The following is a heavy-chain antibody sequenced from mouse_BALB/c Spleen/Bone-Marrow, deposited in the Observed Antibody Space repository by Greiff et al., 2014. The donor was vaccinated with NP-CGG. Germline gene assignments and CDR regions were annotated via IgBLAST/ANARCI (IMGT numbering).Heavy chain of an antibody. CDR2: IYPGDGDT. V-gene: IGHV1-80*01. CDR3: ARGRGWYFDY. CDR1: GYAFSNYW. Sequence: VQLQQSGAGLVRPGSSVKISCKASGYAFSNYWMNWVKRRPGQGLEWIGQIYPGDGDTNYNGKFKGKATLTADKSSSTAYMQLSSLTSEDSAVYFCARGRGWYFDYWGQGTTLTVSS. J-gene: IGHJ2*01. D-gene: IGHD2-3*01.